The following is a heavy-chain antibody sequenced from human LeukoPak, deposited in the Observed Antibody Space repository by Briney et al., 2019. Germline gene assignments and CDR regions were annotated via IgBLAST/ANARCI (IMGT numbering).Heavy chain of an antibody. D-gene: IGHD2-2*01. CDR1: GFTFSSYG. V-gene: IGHV3-30*02. J-gene: IGHJ4*02. CDR3: AKGRTIVVVPAVPFHY. Sequence: GGSLRLSCAASGFTFSSYGMHWVRQAPGKGLEWVAFIRYDGSNKYYADSVKGRFTISRDNSKNTLYLQMNSLRAEDTAVYYCAKGRTIVVVPAVPFHYWGQGTLVTVSS. CDR2: IRYDGSNK.